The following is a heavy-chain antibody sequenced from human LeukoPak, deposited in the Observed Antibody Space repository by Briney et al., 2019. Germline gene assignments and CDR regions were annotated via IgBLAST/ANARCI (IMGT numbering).Heavy chain of an antibody. CDR3: TIGLAGDWDAFDI. CDR1: GYTFTTCA. D-gene: IGHD6-19*01. V-gene: IGHV1-3*01. Sequence: ASVKVSCKTSGYTFTTCAVHWVRQAPGQRLEWMGWIHADSGNTKYSLKLQGRVAIARDTSASTIYMELTSLRIEDTAVYFCTIGLAGDWDAFDIWGLGTMVTVSS. CDR2: IHADSGNT. J-gene: IGHJ3*02.